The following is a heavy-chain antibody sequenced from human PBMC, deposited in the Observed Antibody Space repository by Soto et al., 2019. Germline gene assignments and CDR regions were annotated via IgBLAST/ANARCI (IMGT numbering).Heavy chain of an antibody. V-gene: IGHV1-46*01. J-gene: IGHJ4*02. Sequence: ASVKVSCKASGYTFTSYYMHRVRQAPGQGLEWMGIINPSGGSTSYAQKFQGRVTMTRDTSTSTVYMELSSLRSEDTAVYYCARDKMATINDRSFDYCGQGTLGTVSS. CDR1: GYTFTSYY. CDR3: ARDKMATINDRSFDY. D-gene: IGHD5-12*01. CDR2: INPSGGST.